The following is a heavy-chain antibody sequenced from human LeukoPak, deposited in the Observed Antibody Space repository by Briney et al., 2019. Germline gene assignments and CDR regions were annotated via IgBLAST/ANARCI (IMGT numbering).Heavy chain of an antibody. D-gene: IGHD5-18*01. CDR1: GYTFTSYD. Sequence: ASVMVSCKASGYTFTSYDINWVRQATGQGLEWMGWMNPNSGNTGYAQKFQGRVTITRNTSISTAYMELSSLRSEDTAVYYCARDSYGDAFDIWGQGTMVTVSS. CDR3: ARDSYGDAFDI. CDR2: MNPNSGNT. J-gene: IGHJ3*02. V-gene: IGHV1-8*03.